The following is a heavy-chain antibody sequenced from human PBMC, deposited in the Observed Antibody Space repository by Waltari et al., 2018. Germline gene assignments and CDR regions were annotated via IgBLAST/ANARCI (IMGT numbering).Heavy chain of an antibody. CDR3: ARGSSIAARRPLYYYYYYMDV. J-gene: IGHJ6*03. V-gene: IGHV4-59*01. D-gene: IGHD6-6*01. CDR1: GGSISSYY. CDR2: IYYSGST. Sequence: QVQLQESGPGLVKPSETLSLTCTVSGGSISSYYWSWIRQPPGKGLEWLGYIYYSGSTNYNPSLKSRVTISVDTSKNQFSLKLSSVTAADTAVYYCARGSSIAARRPLYYYYYYMDVWGKGTTVTISS.